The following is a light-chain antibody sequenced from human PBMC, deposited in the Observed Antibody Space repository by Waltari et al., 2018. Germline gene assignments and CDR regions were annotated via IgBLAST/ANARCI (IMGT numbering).Light chain of an antibody. J-gene: IGKJ1*01. CDR2: WAS. CDR1: QSLLYSSNNKNN. Sequence: DIVMTQSPDSLAVSLGERATINCKSSQSLLYSSNNKNNLAWYQQKPGQPPKLLIYWASTREAGVPERFSGSGSGIHFTLTISSLQAEDVAVYYCQQYYNTPRTFGQGTKVEIK. V-gene: IGKV4-1*01. CDR3: QQYYNTPRT.